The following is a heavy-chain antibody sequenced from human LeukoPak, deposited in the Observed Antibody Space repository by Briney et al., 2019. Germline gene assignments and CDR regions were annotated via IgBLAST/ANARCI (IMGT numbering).Heavy chain of an antibody. CDR1: GFTFSDYQ. CDR2: ITTSGSLI. CDR3: ASVSLRVTLLRAFDY. V-gene: IGHV3-11*01. Sequence: GGSLRLSCAASGFTFSDYQMSWIRQAPGKGLEWVSYITTSGSLIFYADSVKGRFTISRDNAKNSLYLQMNSLRAEDTAVYYCASVSLRVTLLRAFDYWGQGTLVTVSS. J-gene: IGHJ4*02. D-gene: IGHD3-10*01.